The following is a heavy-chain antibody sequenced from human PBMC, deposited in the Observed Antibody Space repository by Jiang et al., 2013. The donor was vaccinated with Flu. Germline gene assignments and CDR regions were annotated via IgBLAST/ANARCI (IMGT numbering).Heavy chain of an antibody. Sequence: PGLLKPSETLSLTCTVSGGSISSYYWSWIRQPPGKGLEWIGYIYYSGSTNYNPSLKSRVTISVDTSKNQFSLKLSSVTAADTAVYYCASLGYCSGGSCSPRKYNWFDPWGQGTLVTVSS. J-gene: IGHJ5*02. CDR1: GGSISSYY. D-gene: IGHD2-15*01. CDR3: ASLGYCSGGSCSPRKYNWFDP. V-gene: IGHV4-59*01. CDR2: IYYSGST.